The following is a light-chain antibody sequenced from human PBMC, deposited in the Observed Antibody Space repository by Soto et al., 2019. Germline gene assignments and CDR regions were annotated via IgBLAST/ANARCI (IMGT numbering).Light chain of an antibody. V-gene: IGLV2-14*01. Sequence: QSVLTQPASVSGSPGQSITISCTGTSSDVGGYNYVSWFQHHPGKAPKLIISDVSDRPSGVSNRFSGSKSGNTASLTISGLQADDEADYYCTSYTSSSTPFYVFGTGTKVTV. J-gene: IGLJ1*01. CDR2: DVS. CDR3: TSYTSSSTPFYV. CDR1: SSDVGGYNY.